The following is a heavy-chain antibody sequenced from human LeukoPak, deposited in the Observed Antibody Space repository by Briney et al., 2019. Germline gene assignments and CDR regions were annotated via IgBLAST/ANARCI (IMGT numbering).Heavy chain of an antibody. CDR1: GYIFNTYG. Sequence: ASVKVSCKTSGYIFNTYGISWVRQAPGQGLEWMGWTFAYNGNTNYAQRLQGRVTMTTDTPTSTASMELRSLRSDDTAVYYCTRAGYCSGGGCYAGALDFWGQGKMVTVSS. D-gene: IGHD2-15*01. CDR2: TFAYNGNT. CDR3: TRAGYCSGGGCYAGALDF. V-gene: IGHV1-18*01. J-gene: IGHJ3*01.